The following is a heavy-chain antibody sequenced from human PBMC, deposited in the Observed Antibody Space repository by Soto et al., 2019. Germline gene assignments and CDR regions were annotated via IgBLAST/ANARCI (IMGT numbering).Heavy chain of an antibody. J-gene: IGHJ4*02. CDR2: MNPNSGNT. CDR1: GDSFNDYY. Sequence: GASVKVSCKTSGDSFNDYYIHWVRQATGQGLEWMGWMNPNSGNTGYAQKFQGRVTMTRNTSISTAYMELSSLRSEDTAVYYCARIDYWGQGTLVTVSS. V-gene: IGHV1-8*02. CDR3: ARIDY.